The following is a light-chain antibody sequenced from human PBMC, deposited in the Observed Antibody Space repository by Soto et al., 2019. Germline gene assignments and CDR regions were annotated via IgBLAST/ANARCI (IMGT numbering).Light chain of an antibody. V-gene: IGLV1-40*01. CDR1: SSNIGAGYD. Sequence: QAVVTQPPSVSGAPGQRVTISCTGSSSNIGAGYDVHWYQQLPGTAPKLLIYGNSNRPSGVPDRFSGSKSGTSASLAITGLQAEDAADYYCQSYDSSWGVFGGGTKLTVL. CDR2: GNS. CDR3: QSYDSSWGV. J-gene: IGLJ2*01.